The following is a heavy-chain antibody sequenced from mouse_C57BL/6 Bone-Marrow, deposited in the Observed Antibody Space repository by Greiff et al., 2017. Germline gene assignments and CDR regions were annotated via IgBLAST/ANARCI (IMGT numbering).Heavy chain of an antibody. V-gene: IGHV3-6*01. J-gene: IGHJ3*01. CDR3: ARGGVYDYDVPWVAY. CDR2: ISYDGSN. D-gene: IGHD2-4*01. Sequence: VQLKESGPGLVKPSQSLSLTCSVTGYSITSGYYWNWIRQFPGNKLEWMGYISYDGSNNYNPSLKNRISITRDTSKNQFFLKLNSVTTVDTATYYCARGGVYDYDVPWVAYWGRGTGVTVSA. CDR1: GYSITSGYY.